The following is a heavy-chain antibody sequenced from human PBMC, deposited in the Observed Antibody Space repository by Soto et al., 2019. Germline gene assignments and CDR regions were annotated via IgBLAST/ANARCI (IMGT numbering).Heavy chain of an antibody. CDR1: GFTFSSYA. CDR3: ARGIYSKVGATIWFDP. Sequence: GSLRLSCAVSGFTFSSYAMTWVRQAPGKGLEWIGRIYTSGSTNYNPSLKSRVTMSVDTSKNRFSLKLSSVTAADTAVYYCARGIYSKVGATIWFDPWGQGTLVTVSS. J-gene: IGHJ5*02. D-gene: IGHD1-26*01. CDR2: IYTSGST. V-gene: IGHV4-4*07.